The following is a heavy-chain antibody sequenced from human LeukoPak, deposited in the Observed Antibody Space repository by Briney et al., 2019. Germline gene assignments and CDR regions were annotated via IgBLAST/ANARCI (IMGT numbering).Heavy chain of an antibody. CDR1: GFTFSSYW. Sequence: GGSLRLSCAASGFTFSSYWMHWVRQAPGKGLVWVSRINSDGSSTSYADSVKGRFTISRDNAKNSLYLQMNSLRAEDTAVYYCARNKDYDILTGYYRYGMDVWGQGTTVTASS. V-gene: IGHV3-74*01. D-gene: IGHD3-9*01. J-gene: IGHJ6*02. CDR3: ARNKDYDILTGYYRYGMDV. CDR2: INSDGSST.